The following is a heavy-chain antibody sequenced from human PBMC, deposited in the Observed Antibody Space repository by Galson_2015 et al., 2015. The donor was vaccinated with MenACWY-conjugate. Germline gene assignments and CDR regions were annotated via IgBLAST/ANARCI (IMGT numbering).Heavy chain of an antibody. CDR1: GFTFSSYW. J-gene: IGHJ5*02. D-gene: IGHD6-13*01. CDR2: INSDGSST. CDR3: ARDLGSSSWYLGWFDP. Sequence: SLRLSCAASGFTFSSYWMHWVRQAPGKGLVWVSHINSDGSSTSYADSVKGRFTISRDNAKNTLYLQMNSLRAEDTAVYYCARDLGSSSWYLGWFDPWGQGTLVTVSS. V-gene: IGHV3-74*01.